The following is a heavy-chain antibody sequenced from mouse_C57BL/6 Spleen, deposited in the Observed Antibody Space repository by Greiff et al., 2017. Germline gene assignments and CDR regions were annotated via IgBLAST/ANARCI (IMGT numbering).Heavy chain of an antibody. CDR1: GFTFSDYG. Sequence: EVKLMESGGGLVKPGGSLKLSCAASGFTFSDYGMHWVRQAPEKGLEWVAYISSGSSTIYYADTVKGRFTISRDNAKNTLFLQMTSLRSEDTAMYYCARDLYYGNYGYWGQGTTLTVSS. D-gene: IGHD2-1*01. CDR2: ISSGSSTI. V-gene: IGHV5-17*01. J-gene: IGHJ2*01. CDR3: ARDLYYGNYGY.